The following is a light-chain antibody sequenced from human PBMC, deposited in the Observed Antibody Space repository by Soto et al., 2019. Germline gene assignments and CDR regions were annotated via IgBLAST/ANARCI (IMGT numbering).Light chain of an antibody. J-gene: IGLJ1*01. CDR3: NSYRGISTYV. V-gene: IGLV2-14*01. CDR2: DVR. Sequence: QSALTQPASVSGSPGQSITISCTGTSSDIGGYNFVSWYQQQPGKAPKVLIYDVRNRPSGVSNRFPGSKSGNTASLTISGLQPEDEAEYYCNSYRGISTYVFGTGTKLTVL. CDR1: SSDIGGYNF.